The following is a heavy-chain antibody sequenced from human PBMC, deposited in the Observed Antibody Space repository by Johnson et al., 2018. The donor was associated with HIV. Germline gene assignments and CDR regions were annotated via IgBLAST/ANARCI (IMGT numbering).Heavy chain of an antibody. CDR3: ARRADAFDI. CDR1: GFTFSNAW. Sequence: VQLVESGGGLVQPGGSLRLSCAASGFTFSNAWMSWVRQAPGKGLEWVSAISGSGGSTYYADSVKGRFAISRDSSKSPLFLHMNSLRAGDTAVYYCARRADAFDIWGQGTMVTVSS. V-gene: IGHV3-23*04. J-gene: IGHJ3*02. CDR2: ISGSGGST.